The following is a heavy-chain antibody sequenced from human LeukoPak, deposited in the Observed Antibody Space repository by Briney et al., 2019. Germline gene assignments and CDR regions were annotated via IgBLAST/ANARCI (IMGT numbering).Heavy chain of an antibody. V-gene: IGHV1-2*02. Sequence: ASVKVSCKASGYTFTGYYMHWVRQAPGQGLEWMGWINPNSGGTNYAQKLQGRVTMTRDTSISTAYMELSRLRSEDTTVYYCARDLVVVPDAIHWFDPWGQGTLVNVSS. CDR2: INPNSGGT. D-gene: IGHD2-2*01. CDR1: GYTFTGYY. J-gene: IGHJ5*02. CDR3: ARDLVVVPDAIHWFDP.